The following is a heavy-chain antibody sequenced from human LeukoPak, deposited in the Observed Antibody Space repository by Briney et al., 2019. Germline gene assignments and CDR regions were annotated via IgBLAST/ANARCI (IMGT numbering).Heavy chain of an antibody. CDR2: INPSGGST. Sequence: ASVKVSCKASGYTFTGYYMHWVRQAPGQGLEWMGIINPSGGSTSYAQKFQGRVTMTRDMSTSTVYMELSSLRSEDTAVYYCARTDYDFWSGYPLHFDYWGQGTLVTVSS. CDR1: GYTFTGYY. V-gene: IGHV1-46*01. J-gene: IGHJ4*02. D-gene: IGHD3-3*01. CDR3: ARTDYDFWSGYPLHFDY.